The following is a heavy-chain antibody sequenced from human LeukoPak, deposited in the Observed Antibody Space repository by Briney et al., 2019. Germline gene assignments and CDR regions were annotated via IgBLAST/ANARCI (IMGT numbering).Heavy chain of an antibody. CDR2: IYYSGST. Sequence: SETLSLTCTVSGGSISGYYWSWIRQPPGKGLEWIGFIYYSGSTNYNPSLRSRVTISVDTSKNQLSLKLSSVTAADTAVYYCARGSGRGIAEAGYFDYWGQGTLVTVSS. J-gene: IGHJ4*02. CDR3: ARGSGRGIAEAGYFDY. CDR1: GGSISGYY. D-gene: IGHD6-13*01. V-gene: IGHV4-59*01.